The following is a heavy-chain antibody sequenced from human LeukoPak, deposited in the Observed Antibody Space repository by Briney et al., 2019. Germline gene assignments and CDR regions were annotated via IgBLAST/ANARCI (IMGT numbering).Heavy chain of an antibody. D-gene: IGHD1-26*01. Sequence: GGSLRLSCAASGFTFRNYYMTWIRQAPGKGLEWVSYISASGDTIYYGDSVRGRFTISRDNAKNSLYLDMNALKAEDTAVYYCARDPSWEILSYFDYWGQGTLVTVSS. V-gene: IGHV3-11*04. CDR2: ISASGDTI. CDR3: ARDPSWEILSYFDY. CDR1: GFTFRNYY. J-gene: IGHJ4*02.